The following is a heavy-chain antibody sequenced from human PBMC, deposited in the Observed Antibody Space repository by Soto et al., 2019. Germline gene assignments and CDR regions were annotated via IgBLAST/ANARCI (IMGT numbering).Heavy chain of an antibody. CDR3: ARDRRWAIDY. CDR1: GFRFRKYG. V-gene: IGHV3-48*02. D-gene: IGHD6-13*01. CDR2: INDRTTAI. Sequence: GGAPRPSFSAPGFRFRKYGMKLGRQAPGRGLEWVSHINDRTTAIYYADSVKGRFTISRDNAKNSLYLQINSLRDEDTAVYYCARDRRWAIDYWGQGTLVTVSS. J-gene: IGHJ4*02.